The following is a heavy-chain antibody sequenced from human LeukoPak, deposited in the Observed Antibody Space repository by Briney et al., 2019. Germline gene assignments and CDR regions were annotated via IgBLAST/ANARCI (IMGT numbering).Heavy chain of an antibody. Sequence: SETLSLTCTVSGGSISNSSYYWARIRQPPGKGLEWIGSIYYSGNPFYNPSLKSRVTILVDTSNNQFSLEVDSVTAADTAMYYCARDLMIVVAYDAFDIWGQGTMVTVSS. CDR2: IYYSGNP. D-gene: IGHD3-22*01. J-gene: IGHJ3*02. V-gene: IGHV4-39*02. CDR3: ARDLMIVVAYDAFDI. CDR1: GGSISNSSYY.